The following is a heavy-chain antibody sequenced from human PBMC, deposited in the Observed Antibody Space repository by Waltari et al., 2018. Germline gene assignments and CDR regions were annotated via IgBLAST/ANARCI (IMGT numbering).Heavy chain of an antibody. J-gene: IGHJ4*02. CDR3: TRQVLGYCTSAPCRRLDS. CDR2: IYHDGST. CDR1: GYSINSGYY. V-gene: IGHV4-38-2*01. Sequence: QVQLQESGPGLLKPSETLSLTCGVSGYSINSGYYWGWIRQPPGKGLEWIGTIYHDGSTFYNPSLKSRLTMSMDTSKNEFSLILSSVTAADTAVYYCTRQVLGYCTSAPCRRLDSWGQGTLVTVSS. D-gene: IGHD2-2*03.